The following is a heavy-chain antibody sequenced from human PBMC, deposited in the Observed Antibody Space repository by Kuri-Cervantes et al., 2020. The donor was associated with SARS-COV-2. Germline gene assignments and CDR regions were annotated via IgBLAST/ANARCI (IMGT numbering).Heavy chain of an antibody. V-gene: IGHV4-39*01. Sequence: SETLSLTCSVSGDSITSSDYYWGWIRQSPGKGLEWIGSISHSGTTYSNPSLVSRLTMSIETSKNDFFLNLSSATAADTAVYFCARHRVTGWFFYHFDYWGQGTLVTVSS. CDR1: GDSITSSDYY. CDR3: ARHRVTGWFFYHFDY. CDR2: ISHSGTT. J-gene: IGHJ4*02. D-gene: IGHD3-3*01.